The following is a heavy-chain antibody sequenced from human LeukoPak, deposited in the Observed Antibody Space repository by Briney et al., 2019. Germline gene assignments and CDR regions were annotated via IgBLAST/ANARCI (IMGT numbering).Heavy chain of an antibody. CDR3: ARGSGSYHGLYYYYYMDV. V-gene: IGHV1-69*13. D-gene: IGHD1-26*01. J-gene: IGHJ6*03. CDR1: GGTFSNYA. CDR2: IIPIFNTA. Sequence: ASVKVSCKASGGTFSNYAISWVRQAPGQGLEWMGGIIPIFNTANYAQKFQGRVTITADESTSTAYMELSSLRSEDTAVYYCARGSGSYHGLYYYYYMDVWGKGTTVTVSS.